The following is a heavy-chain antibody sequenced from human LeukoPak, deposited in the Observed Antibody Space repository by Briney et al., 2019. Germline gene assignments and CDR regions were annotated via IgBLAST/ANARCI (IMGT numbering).Heavy chain of an antibody. CDR1: GYTFTSYA. J-gene: IGHJ5*02. CDR3: AREWYSGVLRYFDWLLRRGGWFDP. Sequence: ASVKVSCKASGYTFTSYAMHWVRQGPGQRLEWMGWINAGNGNTKYSQKFQGRVTITRDTSASTAYMELSSLRSEDTAVYYCAREWYSGVLRYFDWLLRRGGWFDPWGQGTLVTVSS. V-gene: IGHV1-3*01. CDR2: INAGNGNT. D-gene: IGHD3-9*01.